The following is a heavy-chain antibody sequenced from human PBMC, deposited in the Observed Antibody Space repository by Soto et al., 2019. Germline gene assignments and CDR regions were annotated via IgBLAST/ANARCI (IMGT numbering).Heavy chain of an antibody. V-gene: IGHV3-30-3*01. CDR3: ARELWQWLVNWWFDP. D-gene: IGHD6-19*01. Sequence: QVQLVESGGGVVQPGRSLRLSCAASGFTFSNYGMHWVRQAPGKGLEWVAVMSYDGSNKYYADSVKGRFTISRDNSKNTLYLQMNSLRAEDTAVYYCARELWQWLVNWWFDPWGQGTLVTVSS. CDR1: GFTFSNYG. CDR2: MSYDGSNK. J-gene: IGHJ5*02.